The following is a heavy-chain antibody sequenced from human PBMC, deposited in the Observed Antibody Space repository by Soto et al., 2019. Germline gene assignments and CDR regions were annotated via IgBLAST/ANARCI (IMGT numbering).Heavy chain of an antibody. Sequence: SETLSLTCTVSGGSISSYYWSWIRQPPGKGLEWIGYIYHSGSTYYNPSLKSRVTILVDRSKNQFSLKLSSVTAADTAVYYCERLAGYCSTNGCHGGYAMDVWGQGTTVTVSS. CDR2: IYHSGST. J-gene: IGHJ6*02. D-gene: IGHD2-2*01. V-gene: IGHV4-59*04. CDR3: ERLAGYCSTNGCHGGYAMDV. CDR1: GGSISSYY.